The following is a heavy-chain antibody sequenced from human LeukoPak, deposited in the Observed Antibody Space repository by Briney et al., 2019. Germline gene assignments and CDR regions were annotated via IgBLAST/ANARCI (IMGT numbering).Heavy chain of an antibody. Sequence: GGSLRLSCAASGFTFSSYEMNWVRQAPGKGLEWVSYISSSGSTIYYADSVKGRFTISRDNAKNSLYLQMNSLRAEDTAVYYCAATNWGYAFDIWGQGTTVTVSS. V-gene: IGHV3-48*03. CDR2: ISSSGSTI. J-gene: IGHJ3*02. CDR3: AATNWGYAFDI. D-gene: IGHD7-27*01. CDR1: GFTFSSYE.